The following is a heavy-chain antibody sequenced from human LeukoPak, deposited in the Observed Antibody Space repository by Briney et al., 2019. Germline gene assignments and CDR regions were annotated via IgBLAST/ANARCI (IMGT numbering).Heavy chain of an antibody. CDR2: ITAYDGDT. D-gene: IGHD3-3*01. V-gene: IGHV1-18*01. J-gene: IGHJ2*01. CDR1: GYNFNNFG. CDR3: ARVDSFGVAEWYFDL. Sequence: ASVKVSCKASGYNFNNFGISWVRQAPGQGLEWMGWITAYDGDTKYAQKFQGRVTMTTDTSTSTAYMEVKSLRSDDTAVYYCARVDSFGVAEWYFDLWGRGTLVTVSS.